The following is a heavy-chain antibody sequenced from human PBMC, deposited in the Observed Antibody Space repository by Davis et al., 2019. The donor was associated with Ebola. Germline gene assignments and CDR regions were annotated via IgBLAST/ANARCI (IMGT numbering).Heavy chain of an antibody. Sequence: AASVKVSCKASGYMFASYYLHWVRQAPGQGLEWMGWMNPDNGNTGYAQKFQGRVTMTRDTSRSTAYMELSSLRSDDTAMYYCVRGGDFDFWGQGTLVTVSS. CDR2: MNPDNGNT. CDR1: GYMFASYY. V-gene: IGHV1-8*02. D-gene: IGHD3-10*01. J-gene: IGHJ4*02. CDR3: VRGGDFDF.